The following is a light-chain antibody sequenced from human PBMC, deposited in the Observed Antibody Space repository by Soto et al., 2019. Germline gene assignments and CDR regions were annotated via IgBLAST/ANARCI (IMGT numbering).Light chain of an antibody. J-gene: IGKJ2*01. Sequence: EIVLTQSPGTLSLSPGERATISCRASQSVTNNYLAWYQHKHGQAPRCLIYGAAIRSTGIPDRFSGSGSGTYFTLTISRLEPEDFAVYYCQQYGTSRTFGQGTKLEIK. CDR2: GAA. CDR1: QSVTNNY. V-gene: IGKV3-20*01. CDR3: QQYGTSRT.